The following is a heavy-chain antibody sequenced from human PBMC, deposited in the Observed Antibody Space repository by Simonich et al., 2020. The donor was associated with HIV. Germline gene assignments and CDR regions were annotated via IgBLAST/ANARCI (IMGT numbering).Heavy chain of an antibody. CDR3: AKDRYYNFWSGYYDY. CDR2: SRVSGGST. V-gene: IGHV3-23*01. J-gene: IGHJ4*02. CDR1: GFTFSSYA. Sequence: EVQLLESGGGLVQPGGSLRLSCAASGFTFSSYAMSSVRQAPGKGLEWVSASRVSGGSTYYADSVNGRVTISRDNSKNTLYLQMNSLRAEDTAVYYCAKDRYYNFWSGYYDYWGQGTLVTVSS. D-gene: IGHD3-3*01.